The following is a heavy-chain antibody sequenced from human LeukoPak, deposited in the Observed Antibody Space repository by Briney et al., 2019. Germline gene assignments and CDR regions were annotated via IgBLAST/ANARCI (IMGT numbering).Heavy chain of an antibody. J-gene: IGHJ4*02. V-gene: IGHV3-23*01. D-gene: IGHD3-3*01. CDR1: GFTFSSCA. CDR2: ISGSGGST. Sequence: GGSLRLSCAASGFTFSSCAMSWVRQAPGKGLEWVSAISGSGGSTYYADSVKGRFTISRDNSKNTLYLQMNSLRAEDTAVYYCAKDTRTVFGVASHYFDYWGQGTLVTVSS. CDR3: AKDTRTVFGVASHYFDY.